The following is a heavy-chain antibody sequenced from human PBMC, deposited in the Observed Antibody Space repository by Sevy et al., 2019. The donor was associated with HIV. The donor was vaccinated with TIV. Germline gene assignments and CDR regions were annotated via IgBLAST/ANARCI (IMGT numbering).Heavy chain of an antibody. CDR2: IIPIFGTA. D-gene: IGHD6-13*01. CDR1: GGTFSSYA. J-gene: IGHJ4*02. V-gene: IGHV1-69*13. Sequence: ASVKVSCKASGGTFSSYAISWVRQAPGQGLEWMGGIIPIFGTANYTQKFQGRVTITADESTSTAYMELSSLRSEDTAVYYCARGSRIAAQYYFDYWGQGTLVTVSS. CDR3: ARGSRIAAQYYFDY.